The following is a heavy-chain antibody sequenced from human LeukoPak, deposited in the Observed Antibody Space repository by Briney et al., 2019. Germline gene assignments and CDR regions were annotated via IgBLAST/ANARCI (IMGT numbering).Heavy chain of an antibody. J-gene: IGHJ4*02. D-gene: IGHD2-2*01. Sequence: GASVKVSCKASGYTFTSYAMHWVRQAPGQRLEWMGWINAGNGNTKYSQKFQGRVTITRDTSASTAYMELSSLRSEDTAVYYCARVIVVVPAAMGLADYWGQGTLVTVSS. CDR2: INAGNGNT. CDR3: ARVIVVVPAAMGLADY. CDR1: GYTFTSYA. V-gene: IGHV1-3*01.